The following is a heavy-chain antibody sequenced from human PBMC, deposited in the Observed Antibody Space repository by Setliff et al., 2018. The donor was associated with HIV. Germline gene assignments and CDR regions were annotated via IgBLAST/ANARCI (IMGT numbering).Heavy chain of an antibody. J-gene: IGHJ5*02. CDR1: GGSVSSSNW. Sequence: SETLSLTCAVSGGSVSSSNWWSWVRQPPGKGLEWIGEISQSGSTNYNPTLKSRVTISVDKSKNQFSLTLSSVTAADTAGYYCARGPARAVARPGWLDPWGQGTLVTVSS. CDR2: ISQSGST. CDR3: ARGPARAVARPGWLDP. D-gene: IGHD6-19*01. V-gene: IGHV4-4*02.